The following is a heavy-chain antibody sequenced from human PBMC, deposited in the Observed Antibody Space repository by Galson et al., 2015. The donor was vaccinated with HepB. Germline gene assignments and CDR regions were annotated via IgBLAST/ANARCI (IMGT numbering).Heavy chain of an antibody. V-gene: IGHV1-8*01. CDR1: GYNFTTLD. CDR3: ARTGGDGYYSREAFDI. D-gene: IGHD2-21*01. Sequence: SVKVSCKASGYNFTTLDINWVRQATGQGLEWMGWMNPKSGNTGYAQRFQGRVTMTRDTSISTAYMELSSLRSEDTAVYFCARTGGDGYYSREAFDIWGQGTMVTVSS. CDR2: MNPKSGNT. J-gene: IGHJ3*02.